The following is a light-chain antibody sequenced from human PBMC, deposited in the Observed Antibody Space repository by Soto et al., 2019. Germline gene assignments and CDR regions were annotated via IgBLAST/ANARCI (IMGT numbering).Light chain of an antibody. CDR1: SSDIGGYNY. J-gene: IGLJ3*02. Sequence: QSALTQPASVSGSPGQSITISCTGTSSDIGGYNYVSWYQQHPGKAPKLLIYEVTNRPSGVSNRFSGSKSDNTASLTISGLQADDEGDYYCSSYTRSSTWVFGGGTKLTVL. CDR2: EVT. CDR3: SSYTRSSTWV. V-gene: IGLV2-14*01.